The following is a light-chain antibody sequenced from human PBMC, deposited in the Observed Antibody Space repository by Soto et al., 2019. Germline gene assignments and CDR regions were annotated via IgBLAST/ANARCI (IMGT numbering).Light chain of an antibody. J-gene: IGLJ3*02. CDR2: ADS. V-gene: IGLV3-21*02. CDR3: QVWDFVTE. CDR1: IIGSKS. Sequence: SYELTQPPSVAVAPGQAATITCGGYIIGSKSVHWYQQKPGQAPLLVIYADSDRPSGTPERFSGSNSGNTATLTISTVEGGDEAVYYCQVWDFVTEFGGGTKLTVL.